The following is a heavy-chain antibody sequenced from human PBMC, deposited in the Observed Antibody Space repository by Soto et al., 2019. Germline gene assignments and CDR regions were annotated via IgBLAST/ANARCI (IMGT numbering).Heavy chain of an antibody. Sequence: GASVKVSCKASGYTFTNSGFSWVRQAPGQGLEWVGWIRVNNGDTHYAQKLQGRVTMTTDTSTSTAFMELRSLRSDDTAVYYCARYPGYSSGWYTDWGQGTLVTVSS. CDR1: GYTFTNSG. J-gene: IGHJ4*02. D-gene: IGHD6-19*01. CDR3: ARYPGYSSGWYTD. V-gene: IGHV1-18*01. CDR2: IRVNNGDT.